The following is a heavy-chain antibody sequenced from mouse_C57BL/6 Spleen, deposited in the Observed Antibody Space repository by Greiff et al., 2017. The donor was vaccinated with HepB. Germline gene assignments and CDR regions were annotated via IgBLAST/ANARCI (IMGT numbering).Heavy chain of an antibody. CDR3: ARYDDGYFWYFDV. CDR2: INPGSGGT. J-gene: IGHJ1*03. Sequence: QVQLQQSGAELVRPGTSVKVSCKASGYAFTNYLIEWVKQRPGQGLEWIGVINPGSGGTNYNEKFKGKATLTADKSSSTAYMQLSSLTSEDSAVYFCARYDDGYFWYFDVWGTGTTVTVSS. V-gene: IGHV1-54*01. D-gene: IGHD2-3*01. CDR1: GYAFTNYL.